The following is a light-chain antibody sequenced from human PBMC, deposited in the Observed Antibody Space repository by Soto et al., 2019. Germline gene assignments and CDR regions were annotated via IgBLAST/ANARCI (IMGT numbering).Light chain of an antibody. Sequence: DIVMTQSPDSLAVSLGERATINCKSSQSVLYSSNNKNYLAWYQQKPGQPPKLLIYWASYRESGVPDRLSGSGSGTDFTLTISSLEAEDVAVYYSQQYYTTPWTFGQGTKVEIK. CDR1: QSVLYSSNNKNY. CDR2: WAS. J-gene: IGKJ1*01. CDR3: QQYYTTPWT. V-gene: IGKV4-1*01.